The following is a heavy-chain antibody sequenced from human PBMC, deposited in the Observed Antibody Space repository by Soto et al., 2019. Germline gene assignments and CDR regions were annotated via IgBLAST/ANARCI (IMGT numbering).Heavy chain of an antibody. Sequence: VQVVESGGGLVQPGGSLRLSCEVSGFDFSGFWMNWVRQAPGKGLEWVANINHGGSEKNFVDSVKGRFTISRDNAKNSLYLQMNSLRAEDTAVYYCARGGRALDYWGQGTLVTVSS. CDR3: ARGGRALDY. CDR2: INHGGSEK. CDR1: GFDFSGFW. V-gene: IGHV3-7*04. J-gene: IGHJ4*02.